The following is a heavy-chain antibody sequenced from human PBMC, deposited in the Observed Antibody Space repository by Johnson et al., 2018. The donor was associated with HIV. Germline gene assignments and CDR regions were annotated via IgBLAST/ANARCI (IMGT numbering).Heavy chain of an antibody. CDR3: VLQFLEWLSSDAFDI. Sequence: VQLVESGGDLVQPEGSLRLSCAASGFTFSNYAMSWVRQAPGKGLEWVSAISGSGANTYYADSVKGRFTISRDNSKNTLYLQMNSLRAEDTAVYYCVLQFLEWLSSDAFDIWGQGTMVTVSS. V-gene: IGHV3-23*04. D-gene: IGHD3-3*01. CDR2: ISGSGANT. CDR1: GFTFSNYA. J-gene: IGHJ3*02.